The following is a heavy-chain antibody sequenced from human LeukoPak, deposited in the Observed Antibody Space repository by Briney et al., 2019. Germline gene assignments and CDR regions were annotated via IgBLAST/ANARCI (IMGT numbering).Heavy chain of an antibody. CDR3: ARLGPAAAGTRSFDY. V-gene: IGHV4-39*01. Sequence: SETLSLTCTVSGGSISSSSYYWGWIRQPPGKGLEWIGSIYYSGSTYYNPSLKSRVTISVDTSKNQFSLKLSSVTAADTAVYYCARLGPAAAGTRSFDYWGQGILVTVSS. J-gene: IGHJ4*02. CDR1: GGSISSSSYY. CDR2: IYYSGST. D-gene: IGHD6-13*01.